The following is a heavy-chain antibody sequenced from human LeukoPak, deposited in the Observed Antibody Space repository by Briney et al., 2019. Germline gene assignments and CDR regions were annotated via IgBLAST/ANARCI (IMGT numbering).Heavy chain of an antibody. V-gene: IGHV3-23*01. Sequence: GGSLRLSCAASGFTFSSYAMSWVRQAPGKGLEWVSAISGSGGSTYYADSVKGRLTISRDNSKNTLYLQMNSLRAEDTAVYYCAKDLSPYDSSGYYFGYWGQGTLVTVSS. CDR1: GFTFSSYA. J-gene: IGHJ4*02. D-gene: IGHD3-22*01. CDR3: AKDLSPYDSSGYYFGY. CDR2: ISGSGGST.